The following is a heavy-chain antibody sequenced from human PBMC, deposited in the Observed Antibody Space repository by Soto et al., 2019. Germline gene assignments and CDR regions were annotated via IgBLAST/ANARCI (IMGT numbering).Heavy chain of an antibody. Sequence: GGSLRLSCAASGFAVSSNYMSWVRQAPGKGLEWVSVIYSGDTTYYADSVKGRFTISRDHSKNTLYLQMNSLRAEDTAVYYCARDLRTLYGMDVWGQGTTVTVSS. CDR3: ARDLRTLYGMDV. CDR1: GFAVSSNY. V-gene: IGHV3-53*01. J-gene: IGHJ6*02. CDR2: IYSGDTT.